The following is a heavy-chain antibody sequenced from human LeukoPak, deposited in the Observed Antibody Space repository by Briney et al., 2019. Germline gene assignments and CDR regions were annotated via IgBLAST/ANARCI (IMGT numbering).Heavy chain of an antibody. D-gene: IGHD5-24*01. CDR2: VFHSGTT. Sequence: PSETLSLTCNVSGDSLTSHFWCRIRQTPGKGLEWIGYVFHSGTTNYSPSLKSRVTISLDTSKKQFYLRLASVTAADTAVYYCARRMATVTDAFDIWGRGTMVSVSS. CDR1: GDSLTSHF. V-gene: IGHV4-59*08. J-gene: IGHJ3*02. CDR3: ARRMATVTDAFDI.